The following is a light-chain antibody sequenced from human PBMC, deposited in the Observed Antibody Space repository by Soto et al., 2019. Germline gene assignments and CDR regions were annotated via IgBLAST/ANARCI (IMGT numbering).Light chain of an antibody. Sequence: EIVVTQSPGILSVSPGDRATLSCRASQSVGRNLAWYQQKPGQAPTLLIYAASTRATGLPARFSGSVSGTDFTLTSRSLQAEDFAVYYCQEYSKWPLFTFGPGTRVDIK. CDR1: QSVGRN. CDR2: AAS. V-gene: IGKV3-15*01. J-gene: IGKJ3*01. CDR3: QEYSKWPLFT.